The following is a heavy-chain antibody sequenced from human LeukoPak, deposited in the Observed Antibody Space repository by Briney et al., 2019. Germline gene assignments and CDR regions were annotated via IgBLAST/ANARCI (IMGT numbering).Heavy chain of an antibody. Sequence: ASVKVSCKASGYTFTSYGISWVRQAPGQGLEWMGWISAYNGNTNYAQKLQGRVTMTTDTSTSTAYMELSSLRSEDTAVYYCARVKYSSGWYEAPLDYWGQGTLVTVSS. CDR2: ISAYNGNT. J-gene: IGHJ4*02. CDR1: GYTFTSYG. V-gene: IGHV1-18*01. CDR3: ARVKYSSGWYEAPLDY. D-gene: IGHD6-19*01.